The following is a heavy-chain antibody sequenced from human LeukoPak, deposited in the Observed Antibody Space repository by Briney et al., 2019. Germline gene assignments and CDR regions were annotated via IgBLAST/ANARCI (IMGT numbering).Heavy chain of an antibody. V-gene: IGHV4-34*01. CDR2: INHSGST. CDR3: ARGVRYCSSTSCYEFDY. D-gene: IGHD2-2*01. CDR1: GGSISSYY. J-gene: IGHJ4*02. Sequence: SETLSLTRTVSGGSISSYYWSWIRQPPGKGLEWIGEINHSGSTNYNPSLKSRVTISVDTSKNQFSLKLSSVTAADTAVYYCARGVRYCSSTSCYEFDYWGQGTLVTVSS.